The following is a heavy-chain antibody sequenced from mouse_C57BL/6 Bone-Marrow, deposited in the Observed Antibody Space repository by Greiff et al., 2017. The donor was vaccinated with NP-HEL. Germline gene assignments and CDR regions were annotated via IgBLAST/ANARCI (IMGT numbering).Heavy chain of an antibody. CDR3: ARRGSNWDVGFAY. CDR1: GYTFTTYP. V-gene: IGHV1-47*01. D-gene: IGHD4-1*01. CDR2: FHPYNDDT. Sequence: VQRVESGAELVKPGASVKMSCKASGYTFTTYPIEWMKQNHGKSLEWIGNFHPYNDDTKYNEKFKGKATLTVEKSSSTVYLELSRLTSDDSAVYYCARRGSNWDVGFAYWGQGTLVTVSA. J-gene: IGHJ3*01.